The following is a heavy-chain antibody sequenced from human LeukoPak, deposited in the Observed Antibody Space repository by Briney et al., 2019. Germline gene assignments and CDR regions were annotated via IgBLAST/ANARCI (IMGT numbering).Heavy chain of an antibody. D-gene: IGHD3-22*01. Sequence: ASVKVSCKASGYTFTDYYMHWVRQAPGQGLEWMGWINPHSGGTDHAQKFQGRVTMTRDTSISTAYMELSRLRSEDTAVYYCARDRGTYYYDSSQNSDAFDIWGQGTMVTVSS. CDR2: INPHSGGT. CDR1: GYTFTDYY. V-gene: IGHV1-2*02. CDR3: ARDRGTYYYDSSQNSDAFDI. J-gene: IGHJ3*02.